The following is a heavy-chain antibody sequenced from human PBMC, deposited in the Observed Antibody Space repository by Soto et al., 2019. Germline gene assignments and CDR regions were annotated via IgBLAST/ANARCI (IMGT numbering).Heavy chain of an antibody. Sequence: PGESLKISCKGSGYTFTSYWIAWVRQMPGKGLGWMGVIYPADSDTRYSPSFKGQVTISVDKSISTAYLQWSSLKASDTAMYYCARLHIATSGPFDYWGQVSLVTVSA. V-gene: IGHV5-51*01. CDR2: IYPADSDT. CDR1: GYTFTSYW. CDR3: ARLHIATSGPFDY. D-gene: IGHD6-13*01. J-gene: IGHJ4*02.